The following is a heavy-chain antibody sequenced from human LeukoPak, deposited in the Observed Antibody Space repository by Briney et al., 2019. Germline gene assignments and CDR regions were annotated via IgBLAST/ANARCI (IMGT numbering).Heavy chain of an antibody. CDR1: GFTFSSYS. J-gene: IGHJ3*02. CDR2: ISSSSNYI. CDR3: ARDRGDIRGDAFDI. Sequence: GGSLRLSCAASGFTFSSYSMNWVRQAPGKGLEWVSSISSSSNYIYYADSVKGRFTISRDNAKNSLYLQMNSLRAEDTAVYYCARDRGDIRGDAFDIWGQGTMVTVSS. D-gene: IGHD3-9*01. V-gene: IGHV3-21*01.